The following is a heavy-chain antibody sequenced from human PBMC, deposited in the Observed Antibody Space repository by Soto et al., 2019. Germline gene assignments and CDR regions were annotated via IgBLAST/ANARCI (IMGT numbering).Heavy chain of an antibody. J-gene: IGHJ4*02. V-gene: IGHV2-5*02. Sequence: XGPTVVPPPNTFTQILKFSRFSVSTSAVGGGWMLQPPGKPLEWLSLIYWDDDKRYSPSHKSRLTVFLDTSKNQACPTLINLHPVDTGTYYCAQRLQGGFDYNVGTFDYWGQGTLVTVSS. CDR1: RFSVSTSAVG. CDR2: IYWDDDK. D-gene: IGHD4-4*01. CDR3: AQRLQGGFDYNVGTFDY.